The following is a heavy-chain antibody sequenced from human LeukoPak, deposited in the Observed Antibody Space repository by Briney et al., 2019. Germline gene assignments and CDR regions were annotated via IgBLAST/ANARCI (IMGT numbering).Heavy chain of an antibody. D-gene: IGHD6-13*01. V-gene: IGHV4-59*01. J-gene: IGHJ4*02. CDR2: IYYSGST. CDR1: GGSISSYY. CDR3: ARLDDRAARIAVGRSSTWSSRRGFDY. Sequence: SETLSLTCTVSGGSISSYYWSWIRQPPGKGLEWIGYIYYSGSTNYKPSLKSRVTISVDTSRNQFSLKLSSVTAADTAVYYCARLDDRAARIAVGRSSTWSSRRGFDYWGQGTLVTVSS.